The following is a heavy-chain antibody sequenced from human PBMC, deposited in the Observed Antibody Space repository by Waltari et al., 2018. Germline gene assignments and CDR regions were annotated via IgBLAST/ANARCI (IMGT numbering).Heavy chain of an antibody. Sequence: QVQLVQSGAEVKKPGSSVKVSCKASGGTFSSYAISWVRQAPGQGLEWMGGIIPIFGTANYAQKFQGRVTITADESASTAYMELSSLRSEDTAVYYCARVRVEDYGDSRIEYYFDYWGQGTLVTVSS. CDR2: IIPIFGTA. CDR1: GGTFSSYA. J-gene: IGHJ4*02. CDR3: ARVRVEDYGDSRIEYYFDY. D-gene: IGHD4-17*01. V-gene: IGHV1-69*12.